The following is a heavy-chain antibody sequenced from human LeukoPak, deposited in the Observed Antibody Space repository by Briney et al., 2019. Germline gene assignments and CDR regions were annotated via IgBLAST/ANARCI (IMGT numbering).Heavy chain of an antibody. D-gene: IGHD3-10*01. Sequence: PGGSLRLSCAASGFTVGSNYMSWVRQAPGKGLEWVSVIYSGGSTYYADSVKGRFTISRDNSKNTLYLQMNSLRAEDTAVYYCARDQRRITMVRGGYYFDYWGQGTLVTVSS. CDR3: ARDQRRITMVRGGYYFDY. CDR1: GFTVGSNY. J-gene: IGHJ4*02. V-gene: IGHV3-53*01. CDR2: IYSGGST.